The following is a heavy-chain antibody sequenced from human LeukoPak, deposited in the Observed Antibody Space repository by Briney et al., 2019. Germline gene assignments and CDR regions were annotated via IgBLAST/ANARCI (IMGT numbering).Heavy chain of an antibody. CDR2: INHSGST. CDR3: AKSPTALVRGGYYFDS. V-gene: IGHV4-34*01. D-gene: IGHD6-6*01. J-gene: IGHJ4*02. CDR1: GGSFSDYY. Sequence: PSETLSLTCAVYGGSFSDYYWNWIRHPPGKGLEWIGEINHSGSTNYNPSPQTRVTISVDTSKNQFSLKLNSVTAADTAVYFCAKSPTALVRGGYYFDSWGQGTLVTVSS.